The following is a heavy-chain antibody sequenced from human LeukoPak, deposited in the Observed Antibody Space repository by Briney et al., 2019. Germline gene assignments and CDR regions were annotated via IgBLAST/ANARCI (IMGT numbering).Heavy chain of an antibody. J-gene: IGHJ4*02. Sequence: GVSLRLSCAASGFTFSSYAMSWVRQAPGKGLQWFSAISGSGGSTYYADSVKGRFTISRDNSKNTLYLQMNSLRAEDTAVYYCAKHLLLWFGELVIRPFDYWGQGTLVTVSS. CDR3: AKHLLLWFGELVIRPFDY. CDR1: GFTFSSYA. V-gene: IGHV3-23*01. CDR2: ISGSGGST. D-gene: IGHD3-10*01.